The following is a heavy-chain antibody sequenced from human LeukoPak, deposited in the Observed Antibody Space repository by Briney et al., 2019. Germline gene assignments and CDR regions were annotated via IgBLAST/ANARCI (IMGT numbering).Heavy chain of an antibody. CDR3: ARGYSGETHDYYYYMDV. J-gene: IGHJ6*03. D-gene: IGHD3-10*01. CDR1: GGTFSSYA. CDR2: IIPIFGTA. V-gene: IGHV1-69*13. Sequence: ASVKVSCKASGGTFSSYAISWVRQAPGQGLEWMGGIIPIFGTANYAQKFQGRVTITADESTSTAYMELSSLRSEDTAVYYCARGYSGETHDYYYYMDVWGKGTTVTVSS.